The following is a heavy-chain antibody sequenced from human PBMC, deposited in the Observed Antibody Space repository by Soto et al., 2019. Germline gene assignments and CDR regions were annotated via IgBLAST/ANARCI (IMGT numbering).Heavy chain of an antibody. CDR3: ARGSRYDFWSGPTYFDY. D-gene: IGHD3-3*01. Sequence: SVKVSCKASGGTFSSYAISWVRQAPGQGLEWMGGIIPIFGTANYAQKFQGRVTITADESTSTAYMELSSLRSEDTAVYYCARGSRYDFWSGPTYFDYWGQGTLVTVSS. V-gene: IGHV1-69*13. CDR2: IIPIFGTA. CDR1: GGTFSSYA. J-gene: IGHJ4*02.